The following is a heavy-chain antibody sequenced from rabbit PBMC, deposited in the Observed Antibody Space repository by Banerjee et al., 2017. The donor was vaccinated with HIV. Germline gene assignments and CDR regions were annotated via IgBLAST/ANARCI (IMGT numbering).Heavy chain of an antibody. J-gene: IGHJ4*01. D-gene: IGHD4-1*01. V-gene: IGHV1S45*01. CDR3: ARDLVGVIGWNFGL. Sequence: QEQLVESGGGLFQPGGSLALTCQASGFSFSRDYVMCWVRQAPGKGLEWIGCMNTFTGKAVYATWTKGRYTVSKTSSTTVTLHMTSLTAADTATYSCARDLVGVIGWNFGLRGPGTLVTVS. CDR2: MNTFTGKA. CDR1: GFSFSRDYV.